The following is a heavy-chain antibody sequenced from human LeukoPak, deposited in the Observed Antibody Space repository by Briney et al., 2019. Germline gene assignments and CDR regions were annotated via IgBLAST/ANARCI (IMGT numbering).Heavy chain of an antibody. CDR2: ISWNSGSI. D-gene: IGHD6-19*01. CDR1: GFTFDDYA. J-gene: IGHJ4*02. Sequence: GGSLRLSCAASGFTFDDYAMHWVRQAPGKGLEWVSGISWNSGSIGYADSVKGRFTISRDNAKNSLYLQMNSLRAEDTALYYCAKEGSGWYFTFDYWGQGTLVTVSS. V-gene: IGHV3-9*01. CDR3: AKEGSGWYFTFDY.